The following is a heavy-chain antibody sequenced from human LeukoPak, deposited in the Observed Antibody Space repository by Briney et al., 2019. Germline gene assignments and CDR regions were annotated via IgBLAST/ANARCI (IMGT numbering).Heavy chain of an antibody. CDR3: ARDPYYYDSRGYYAPFDY. Sequence: GGSLRLSCAASGFTFSSYGMHWVRQAPGKGLEWVAVIWYDGSNKYYADSVKGRFTISRDNSKNTLYLQMNSLRAEDTAVYYCARDPYYYDSRGYYAPFDYWGQGTLVTVSS. CDR1: GFTFSSYG. J-gene: IGHJ4*02. V-gene: IGHV3-33*01. CDR2: IWYDGSNK. D-gene: IGHD3-22*01.